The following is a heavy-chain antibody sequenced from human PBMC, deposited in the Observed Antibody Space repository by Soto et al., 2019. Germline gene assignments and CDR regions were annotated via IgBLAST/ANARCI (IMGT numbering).Heavy chain of an antibody. CDR3: ARGYCSGGSCYGGWDAFDI. Sequence: PSETLSLTCTVSGGSVSSGSYYWSWIRQPPGKGLEWIGYIYYSGSTNYNPSLKSRVTISVDTSKNQLSLKLSSVTAADTAVYYCARGYCSGGSCYGGWDAFDIWGQGTRSPSPQ. D-gene: IGHD2-15*01. CDR2: IYYSGST. CDR1: GGSVSSGSYY. V-gene: IGHV4-61*01. J-gene: IGHJ3*02.